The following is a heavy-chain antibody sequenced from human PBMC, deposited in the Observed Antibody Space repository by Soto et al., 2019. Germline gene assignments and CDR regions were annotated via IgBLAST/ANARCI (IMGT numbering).Heavy chain of an antibody. D-gene: IGHD3-3*01. CDR2: IWYDGSNK. Sequence: QVQLVESGGGVVQPGRSLRLSCAASGFTFSSYGMHWVRQAPGKGLERVAVIWYDGSNKYYADSVKGRFTISRDNSKNTLYLQMNSLRAEDTAVYYCARDHYDFWSGLQQYYYYYMDVWGKGTTVTVSS. CDR1: GFTFSSYG. J-gene: IGHJ6*03. CDR3: ARDHYDFWSGLQQYYYYYMDV. V-gene: IGHV3-33*01.